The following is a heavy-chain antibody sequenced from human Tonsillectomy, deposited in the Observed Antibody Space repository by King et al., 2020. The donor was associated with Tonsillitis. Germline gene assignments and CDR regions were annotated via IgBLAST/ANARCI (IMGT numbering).Heavy chain of an antibody. V-gene: IGHV5-10-1*03. D-gene: IGHD3-22*01. CDR3: ASSYYVSSGYYLDAFDI. Sequence: QLVQSGAEVKKPGESLRISCKGSGYSFTSYWISWVRQMPGKGLEWMGRIDPSDSYTNYSPSFQGHVTISADKSISTAYLQWSSLKASDTAMYYCASSYYVSSGYYLDAFDIWGDGTLVTVSS. CDR1: GYSFTSYW. J-gene: IGHJ3*02. CDR2: IDPSDSYT.